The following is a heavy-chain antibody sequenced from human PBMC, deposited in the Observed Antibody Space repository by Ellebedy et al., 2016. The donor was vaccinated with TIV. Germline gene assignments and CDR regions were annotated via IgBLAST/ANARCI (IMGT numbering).Heavy chain of an antibody. V-gene: IGHV3-30-3*01. J-gene: IGHJ4*02. Sequence: GGSLRLSCAASGFTFSSYAMHWVRQAPGKGLEWVAVISYDGSNKYYADSVKGRFTISRDNSKNTQYLQMNSLSAEDTAVFYCARGLGYCSNGVCSVFDFWGQGTLVTVSS. CDR2: ISYDGSNK. CDR1: GFTFSSYA. D-gene: IGHD2-8*01. CDR3: ARGLGYCSNGVCSVFDF.